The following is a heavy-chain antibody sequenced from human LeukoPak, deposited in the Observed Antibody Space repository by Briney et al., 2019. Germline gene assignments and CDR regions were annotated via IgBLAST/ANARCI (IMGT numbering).Heavy chain of an antibody. CDR2: IFHSGST. Sequence: SETLSLTCAVSGYSISSGYYWGWIRQPPGKGLERIGSIFHSGSTYYNPSLKSRVTISVDTSKNQFSLKLTSVTAADTAVYFCARLGLSTAYNWFDPWGQGTLVTVSS. J-gene: IGHJ5*02. CDR3: ARLGLSTAYNWFDP. CDR1: GYSISSGYY. D-gene: IGHD2-2*01. V-gene: IGHV4-38-2*01.